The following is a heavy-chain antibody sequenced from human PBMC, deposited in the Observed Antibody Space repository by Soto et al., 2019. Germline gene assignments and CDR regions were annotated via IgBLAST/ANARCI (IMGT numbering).Heavy chain of an antibody. CDR2: INAGNGNT. Sequence: ASVKVSCKASGYTFTSYAMHWVRQAPGQRLEWMGWINAGNGNTKYSQKFQGRVTITRDTSASTAYMELSSLRSEDTAVYYCARGPEGILVYYYMDVWGKGTTVTVSS. J-gene: IGHJ6*03. D-gene: IGHD3-9*01. V-gene: IGHV1-3*01. CDR3: ARGPEGILVYYYMDV. CDR1: GYTFTSYA.